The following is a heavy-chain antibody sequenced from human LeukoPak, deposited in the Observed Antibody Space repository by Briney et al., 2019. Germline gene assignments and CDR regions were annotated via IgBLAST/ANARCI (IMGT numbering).Heavy chain of an antibody. D-gene: IGHD3-3*01. CDR2: IYTSGST. Sequence: KPSETLSLTCTVSGGSISSYYWSWIRQPAGKGLEWIGRIYTSGSTNYNPSLKSRVTMSVDTSKNQFSLKLSSVTAADTAVYYCARGIMNYDLRVRNYYYYMDVWGKGTTVTVS. CDR3: ARGIMNYDLRVRNYYYYMDV. V-gene: IGHV4-4*07. CDR1: GGSISSYY. J-gene: IGHJ6*03.